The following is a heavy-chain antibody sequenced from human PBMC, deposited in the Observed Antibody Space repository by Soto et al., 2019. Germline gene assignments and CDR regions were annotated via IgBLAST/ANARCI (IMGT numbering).Heavy chain of an antibody. Sequence: GGSLRLSCAASGFTFTYYSMAWVRQTPERGLEWISGMSIGYEKTFYADSVRGRFTVSRDSSRNTVDLQMHNLRADDTAIYYCVRWSGYGDLWGQGTRVTVSS. V-gene: IGHV3-23*01. CDR1: GFTFTYYS. CDR2: MSIGYEKT. D-gene: IGHD4-17*01. J-gene: IGHJ4*02. CDR3: VRWSGYGDL.